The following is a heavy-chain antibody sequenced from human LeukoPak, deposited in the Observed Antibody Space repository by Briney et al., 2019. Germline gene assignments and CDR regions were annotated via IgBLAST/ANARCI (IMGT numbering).Heavy chain of an antibody. V-gene: IGHV1-24*01. D-gene: IGHD6-13*01. J-gene: IGHJ4*02. CDR3: ARAQQLVQIYDY. Sequence: ASVRVSCKVSGYTLTELSMHWVRQAPGKGLEWMGGFDPEDGETIYAQKFQGRVTITRDTSASTAYMELSSLRSEDTAVYYCARAQQLVQIYDYWGQGTLVTVSS. CDR1: GYTLTELS. CDR2: FDPEDGET.